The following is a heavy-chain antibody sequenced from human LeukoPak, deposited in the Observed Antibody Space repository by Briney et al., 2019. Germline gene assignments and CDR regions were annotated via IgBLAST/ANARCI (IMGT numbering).Heavy chain of an antibody. CDR1: GFTFSSYA. V-gene: IGHV3-23*01. Sequence: GGSLRLSCAASGFTFSSYAMTWVRQAPGKGLEWVSGINGSGGRTYYAVSVKGRFTISRDNSKNTLYLQMNSLRAEDTAVYYCARARQTHYYYYYMDVWGKGTTVTVSS. J-gene: IGHJ6*03. CDR2: INGSGGRT. CDR3: ARARQTHYYYYYMDV.